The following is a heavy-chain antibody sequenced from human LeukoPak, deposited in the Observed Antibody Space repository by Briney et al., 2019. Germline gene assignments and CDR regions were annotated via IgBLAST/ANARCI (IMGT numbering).Heavy chain of an antibody. D-gene: IGHD1-26*01. CDR1: GYTFTSYD. J-gene: IGHJ1*01. CDR3: ARGGLSGSYYDYFHH. Sequence: ASVKVSCKASGYTFTSYDINWVRQATGQGLEWMGWINPNSGGTNYAQKFQGRVTMTRDTSISTAYMELRRLRSDDTAVYYCARGGLSGSYYDYFHHWGQGTLVTVSS. CDR2: INPNSGGT. V-gene: IGHV1-2*02.